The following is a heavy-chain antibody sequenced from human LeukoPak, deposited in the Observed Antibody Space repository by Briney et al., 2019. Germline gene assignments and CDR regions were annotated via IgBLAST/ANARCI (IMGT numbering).Heavy chain of an antibody. CDR1: GFTFSSSA. D-gene: IGHD1-26*01. CDR2: ISASGGST. J-gene: IGHJ4*02. CDR3: AKDQRWESPHYLDS. Sequence: GGSLRLSCAASGFTFSSSAMSWVRQVPGKGLEWVSGISASGGSTYYADSVRGRFTISRDNSKNTLYVQMNSLRDEDTAVYHCAKDQRWESPHYLDSWGQGTLVTVSS. V-gene: IGHV3-23*01.